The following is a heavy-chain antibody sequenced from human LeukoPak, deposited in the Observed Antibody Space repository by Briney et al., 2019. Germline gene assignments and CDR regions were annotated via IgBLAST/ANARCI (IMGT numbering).Heavy chain of an antibody. CDR2: ISGTGGAT. Sequence: GGSLRLSCVAAGFTFGNYAMSWVRQAPGKGLQWVSQISGTGGATWYAGFARDRFTISRDNSKKTLYLQMSGLRVEDTAMYYCVKDPRDTYGTNWFVSWGQGTLLIVSS. D-gene: IGHD2-21*01. J-gene: IGHJ5*01. V-gene: IGHV3-23*01. CDR1: GFTFGNYA. CDR3: VKDPRDTYGTNWFVS.